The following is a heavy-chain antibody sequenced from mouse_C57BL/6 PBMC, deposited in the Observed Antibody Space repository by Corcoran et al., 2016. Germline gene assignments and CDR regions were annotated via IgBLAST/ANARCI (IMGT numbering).Heavy chain of an antibody. D-gene: IGHD1-1*01. CDR1: GYTFTTYG. Sequence: QIQLVQSGPELKKPGETVKISCKASGYTFTTYGMSWVKQAPGKGLKWMGWINTYSGVPTYADDFKGRFAFSLETSASTAYLQINNLKNEETATYFCARGDYYGSSEGAMDYWGQGTSVTVSS. CDR2: INTYSGVP. CDR3: ARGDYYGSSEGAMDY. J-gene: IGHJ4*01. V-gene: IGHV9-3*01.